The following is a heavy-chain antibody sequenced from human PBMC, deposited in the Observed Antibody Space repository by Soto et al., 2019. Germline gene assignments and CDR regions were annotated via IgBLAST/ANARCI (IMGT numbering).Heavy chain of an antibody. V-gene: IGHV3-23*01. CDR1: GFTFSSYA. J-gene: IGHJ2*01. D-gene: IGHD3-16*01. Sequence: EVQLLESGGGLVQPGGSLRLSCAASGFTFSSYAMTWVRQAPGKGLEWVSAITRSGGDTNYVDSVKGRFTISRDNSMNTLYLQMNSLRVVDTAVYYCAKVGSYYKSYDHWYFDLWGRGTLVTVSS. CDR3: AKVGSYYKSYDHWYFDL. CDR2: ITRSGGDT.